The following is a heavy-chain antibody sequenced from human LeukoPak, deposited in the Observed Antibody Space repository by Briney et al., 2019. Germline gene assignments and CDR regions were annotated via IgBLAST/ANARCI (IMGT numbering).Heavy chain of an antibody. V-gene: IGHV3-21*01. D-gene: IGHD6-13*01. CDR1: GFTFSSYS. Sequence: GGSLRLSCAASGFTFSSYSVNWVRQAPGKGLEWVSSISSSSSYIYYADSVKGRFTISRDNAKNSLYLQMNSLRAEDTAVYYCAGTYIAAAGTGAFDIWGQGTMVTVSS. CDR3: AGTYIAAAGTGAFDI. J-gene: IGHJ3*02. CDR2: ISSSSSYI.